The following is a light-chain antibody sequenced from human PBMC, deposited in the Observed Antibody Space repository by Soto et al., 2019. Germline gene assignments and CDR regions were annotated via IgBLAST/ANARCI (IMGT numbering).Light chain of an antibody. CDR1: QDIRID. CDR3: QQYNTYWT. Sequence: DIQMTQSPSSLSASVGDRVIITCRASQDIRIDLGWYQQKPGKAPKLLIYDASRLQSGVPSRFSGSGSGTEFTLIISSLQPDDFATYYCQQYNTYWTFGQGTKVDIK. J-gene: IGKJ1*01. V-gene: IGKV1-17*01. CDR2: DAS.